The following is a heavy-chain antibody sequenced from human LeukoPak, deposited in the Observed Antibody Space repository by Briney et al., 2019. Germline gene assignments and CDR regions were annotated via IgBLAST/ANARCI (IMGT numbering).Heavy chain of an antibody. J-gene: IGHJ4*02. D-gene: IGHD1-1*01. Sequence: SETLSLTCSVSGGSISNRSSYWGWIRQPPGKGLEWIGSVYYTGSAYYHPSLKSRVTISVDTSKNQFSLRLNSVPAADTAVYYCARALERPEKFDYWGQGTLVTVSS. V-gene: IGHV4-39*01. CDR1: GGSISNRSSY. CDR2: VYYTGSA. CDR3: ARALERPEKFDY.